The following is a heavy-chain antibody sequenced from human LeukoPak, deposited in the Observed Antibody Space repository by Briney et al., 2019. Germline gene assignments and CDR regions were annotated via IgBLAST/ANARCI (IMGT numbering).Heavy chain of an antibody. D-gene: IGHD1-1*01. Sequence: PGRSLRLSCAASGFTFSSYAMHWVRQAPGKGLEWVAVISYDGSNKYYADSAKGRFTVSRDNSKNTLYLQMNSLRAEDTAVYYCARARENGYFDYWGQGTLVTVSS. V-gene: IGHV3-30-3*01. CDR2: ISYDGSNK. J-gene: IGHJ4*02. CDR1: GFTFSSYA. CDR3: ARARENGYFDY.